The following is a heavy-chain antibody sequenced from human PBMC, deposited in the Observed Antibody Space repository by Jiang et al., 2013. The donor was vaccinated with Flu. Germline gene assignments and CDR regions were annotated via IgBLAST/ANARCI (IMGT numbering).Heavy chain of an antibody. CDR3: AKALAVADTHDAFDI. J-gene: IGHJ3*02. CDR2: IYYSGST. CDR1: GGSISSSSYY. D-gene: IGHD6-19*01. V-gene: IGHV4-39*01. Sequence: GPGLVKPSETLSLTCTVSGGSISSSSYYWGWIRQPPGKGLEWIGSIYYSGSTYYNPSLKSRVTISVDTSKNQFSLKLSSVTAADTAVYYCAKALAVADTHDAFDIRGQGTMVTVSS.